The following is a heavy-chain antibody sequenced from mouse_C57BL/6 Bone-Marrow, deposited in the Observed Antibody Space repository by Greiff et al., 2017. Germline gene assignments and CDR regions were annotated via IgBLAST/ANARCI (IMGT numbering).Heavy chain of an antibody. CDR3: ARGDDPAY. J-gene: IGHJ3*01. CDR1: GYTFTSYW. D-gene: IGHD2-3*01. Sequence: VQLQQPGAELVKPGASVKLSCKASGYTFTSYWMQWVKQRPGQGLEWIGEIDPSDSYTNSNQKFKGKATLTVDTSSSTAYMQLSSLTSEDSAVYYCARGDDPAYWGQGTLVTVSA. V-gene: IGHV1-50*01. CDR2: IDPSDSYT.